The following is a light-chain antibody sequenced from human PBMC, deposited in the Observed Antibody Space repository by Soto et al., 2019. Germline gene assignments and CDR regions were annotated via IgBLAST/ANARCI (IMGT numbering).Light chain of an antibody. Sequence: DIQMTQSPSTLSGSVGDRFTITCRASQTISSWLAWYQQKPGKAPKLLIYKASTLKSGVPSRFSGSGSGTEFTITISSLKNDDCATYDCQHYNSYSEAFGQGTKVDI. V-gene: IGKV1-5*03. J-gene: IGKJ1*01. CDR2: KAS. CDR1: QTISSW. CDR3: QHYNSYSEA.